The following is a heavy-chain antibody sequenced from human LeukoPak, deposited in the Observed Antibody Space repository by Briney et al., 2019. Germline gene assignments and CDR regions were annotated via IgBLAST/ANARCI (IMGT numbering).Heavy chain of an antibody. CDR2: INPNSGGT. V-gene: IGHV1-2*02. Sequence: ASVKVSCKASGYTFTGYYMHWVRQAPGQGLEWMGWINPNSGGTNYAQKFQGRVTMTRDTSISTAYMELSRLRSDDTAVYYCARDRIAALRGSYYYYMDVWGKGTTVTISS. D-gene: IGHD6-25*01. J-gene: IGHJ6*03. CDR3: ARDRIAALRGSYYYYMDV. CDR1: GYTFTGYY.